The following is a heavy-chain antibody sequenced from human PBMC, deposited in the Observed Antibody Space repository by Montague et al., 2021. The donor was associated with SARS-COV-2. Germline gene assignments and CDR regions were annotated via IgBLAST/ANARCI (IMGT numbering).Heavy chain of an antibody. D-gene: IGHD6-13*01. V-gene: IGHV3-21*01. CDR3: ARDQQLVLGYYYGMDV. CDR2: ISSSSSYI. CDR1: GFTFSSYS. J-gene: IGHJ6*02. Sequence: SLRLSCAASGFTFSSYSMNWVRQAPGKGLEWVSSISSSSSYIYYADSVKGRFTISRGNAKNSLYLQMNSLRAEDTAVYYCARDQQLVLGYYYGMDVWGQGTTVTVSS.